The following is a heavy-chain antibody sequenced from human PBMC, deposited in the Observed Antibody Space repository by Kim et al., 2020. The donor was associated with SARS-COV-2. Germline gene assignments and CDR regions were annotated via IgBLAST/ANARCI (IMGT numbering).Heavy chain of an antibody. CDR3: ALLVLVVRESDDMDV. D-gene: IGHD3-10*01. CDR1: GFTFSSYG. Sequence: GGSLRLSCAASGFTFSSYGMHWVRQAPGKGLEWVAVISYDGNNKYYADSVKGRFTISRDNSKNTLYLQMNSLRAEDTAVYYCALLVLVVRESDDMDVWGQGTTVTVSS. J-gene: IGHJ6*02. V-gene: IGHV3-33*05. CDR2: ISYDGNNK.